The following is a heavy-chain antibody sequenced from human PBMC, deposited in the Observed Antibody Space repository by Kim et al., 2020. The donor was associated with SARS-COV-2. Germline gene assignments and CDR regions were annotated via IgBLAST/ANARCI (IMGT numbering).Heavy chain of an antibody. CDR2: IKSKTDGGTT. CDR1: GFTFSNAW. CDR3: TTDLHDYGDYDY. J-gene: IGHJ4*02. V-gene: IGHV3-15*01. D-gene: IGHD4-17*01. Sequence: GGSLRLSCAASGFTFSNAWMSWVRQAPGKGLELVGRIKSKTDGGTTDYAAPVKGRFTISRDDSKTTLYLQMNSLKTEDTAVYYCTTDLHDYGDYDYWGQGTLVTVSS.